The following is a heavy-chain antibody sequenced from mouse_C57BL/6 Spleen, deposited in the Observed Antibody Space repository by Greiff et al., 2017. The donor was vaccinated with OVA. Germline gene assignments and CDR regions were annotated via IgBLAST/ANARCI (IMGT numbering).Heavy chain of an antibody. CDR2: IDPSDSDT. D-gene: IGHD1-1*01. Sequence: VQLQQPGAELVRPGSSVKLSCKASGYTFTSYRMHWVKQRPIQGLEWIGNIDPSDSDTHYHQKFKDKATLTVDKYSSTAYMQLSSLTSEDSAVYYCARQNYYGSSDGGMDYWGQGTSVTVSS. J-gene: IGHJ4*01. V-gene: IGHV1-52*01. CDR1: GYTFTSYR. CDR3: ARQNYYGSSDGGMDY.